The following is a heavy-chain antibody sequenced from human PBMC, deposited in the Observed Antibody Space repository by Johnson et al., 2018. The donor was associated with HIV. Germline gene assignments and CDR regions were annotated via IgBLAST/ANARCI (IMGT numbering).Heavy chain of an antibody. CDR3: ARDVGAFDI. CDR2: IWYDGSNK. J-gene: IGHJ3*02. CDR1: GFTFSSYG. V-gene: IGHV3-30*19. Sequence: VQLVESGGGVVQPGRSLRLSCAASGFTFSSYGMHWVRQAPGKGLEWVAVIWYDGSNKYYADSVKGRFTISRDNSKNTVYLQMNSLRAEDTAVYYCARDVGAFDIWGQGTMVTVSS.